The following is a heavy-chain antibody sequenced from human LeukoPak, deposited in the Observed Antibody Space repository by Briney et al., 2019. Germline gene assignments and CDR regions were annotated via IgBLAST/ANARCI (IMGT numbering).Heavy chain of an antibody. CDR1: GYTFTSHD. J-gene: IGHJ5*02. CDR2: MNPNSGNT. D-gene: IGHD2-2*01. V-gene: IGHV1-8*01. CDR3: ARGIYCSSTSCYSYNWFDP. Sequence: GASVKVSCKASGYTFTSHDINWVRQATGQGLEWMGWMNPNSGNTGYAQKFQGRVTMTRNTSISTAYMELSSLRSEDTAVYYCARGIYCSSTSCYSYNWFDPWGQGTLVTVSS.